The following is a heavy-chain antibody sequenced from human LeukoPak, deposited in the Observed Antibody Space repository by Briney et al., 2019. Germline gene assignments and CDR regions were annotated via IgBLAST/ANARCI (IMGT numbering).Heavy chain of an antibody. D-gene: IGHD2-2*01. CDR3: ARKGYCSSTSCLPHYYYGMDV. J-gene: IGHJ6*02. CDR1: GYTFTSYG. V-gene: IGHV1-18*01. CDR2: ISAYNGNT. Sequence: ASVKVSCKASGYTFTSYGISWVRQAPGQGLEWMGWISAYNGNTNYAQKLQGRVTMTTDTSTSTAYMELRSPRSDDTAVYYCARKGYCSSTSCLPHYYYGMDVWGQGTTVTVSS.